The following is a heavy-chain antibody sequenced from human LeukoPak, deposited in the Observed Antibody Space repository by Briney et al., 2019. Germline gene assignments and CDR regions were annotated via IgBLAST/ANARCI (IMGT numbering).Heavy chain of an antibody. CDR3: ARDGGRREDY. J-gene: IGHJ4*02. Sequence: GGSLRLSCAASGFAFTSYAMHWVRQAPGKGLEWVAVISYDGSNKWDADSVKGRFTISRDNSKNTLYLQMNSLRAEDTAVYYCARDGGRREDYWGQGALVTVSS. CDR1: GFAFTSYA. CDR2: ISYDGSNK. D-gene: IGHD2-15*01. V-gene: IGHV3-30*04.